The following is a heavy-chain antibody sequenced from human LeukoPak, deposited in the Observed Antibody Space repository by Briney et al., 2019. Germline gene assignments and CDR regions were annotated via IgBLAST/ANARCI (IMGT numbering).Heavy chain of an antibody. CDR3: ARGPMVRGVIYWFDP. V-gene: IGHV1-2*02. CDR1: GYTFTGYY. D-gene: IGHD3-10*01. Sequence: ASVKVSCRASGYTFTGYYMHWVRQAPGQGLEWMGWINPNSGGTNYAQKFQGRVTMTRDTSISTAYMELSSLRSEDTAVYYCARGPMVRGVIYWFDPWGQGTLVTVSS. CDR2: INPNSGGT. J-gene: IGHJ5*02.